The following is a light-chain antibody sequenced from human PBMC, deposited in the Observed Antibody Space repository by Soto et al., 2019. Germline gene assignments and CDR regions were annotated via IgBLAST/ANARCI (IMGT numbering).Light chain of an antibody. CDR1: SGDVGGYDY. J-gene: IGLJ2*01. V-gene: IGLV2-14*03. CDR3: SSYTSSNTLVV. CDR2: DVS. Sequence: QSVLTQPASVSGSPGQSITISCTGTSGDVGGYDYVSWYQQHPGKAPKLMIYDVSNRPSGVSNRFSGSKSGNTASLTISGLQAEDEADYYCSSYTSSNTLVVFGGGTQLTVL.